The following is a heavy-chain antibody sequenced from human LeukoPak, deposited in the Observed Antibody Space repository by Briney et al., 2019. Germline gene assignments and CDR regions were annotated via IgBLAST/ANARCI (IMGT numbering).Heavy chain of an antibody. V-gene: IGHV1-69*05. CDR3: ARDHHGSGSTYFDY. CDR2: VIPIFGTA. D-gene: IGHD3-10*01. J-gene: IGHJ4*02. Sequence: SVKVSCKASGGTFSSYAISWVRQAPGQGLEWMGGVIPIFGTANYAQKFQGRVTITTDESTSTAYMELSSLRSEDTAVYYCARDHHGSGSTYFDYWGQGTLVTVSS. CDR1: GGTFSSYA.